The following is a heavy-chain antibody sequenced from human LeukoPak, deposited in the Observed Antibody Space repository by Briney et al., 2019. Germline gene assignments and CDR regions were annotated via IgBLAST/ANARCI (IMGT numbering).Heavy chain of an antibody. Sequence: SETLSLTCAVYGGSFSGYYWSWIRQPPGKGLEWIGEINHSGSTYYNPSLKSRVTISVDTSKNQFSLKLSSVTAADTAVYYCARDKYYDSSGYNNWFDPWGQGTLVTVSS. CDR3: ARDKYYDSSGYNNWFDP. D-gene: IGHD3-22*01. CDR1: GGSFSGYY. V-gene: IGHV4-34*01. CDR2: INHSGST. J-gene: IGHJ5*02.